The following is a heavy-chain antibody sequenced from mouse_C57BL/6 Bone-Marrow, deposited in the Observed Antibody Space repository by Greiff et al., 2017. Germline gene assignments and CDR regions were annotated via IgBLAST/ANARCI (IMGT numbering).Heavy chain of an antibody. V-gene: IGHV1-26*01. J-gene: IGHJ2*01. CDR1: GYTFTDYY. CDR3: ARSLVCDY. Sequence: VQLQQSGPELVKPGASVKISCKASGYTFTDYYMNWVKQSHGKSLEWIGDINPNNGGTSYNQKFKGKATLTVDKSSSTAYMELRSLTSEDSAVYYCARSLVCDYWGQGTTLTVSS. D-gene: IGHD6-2*01. CDR2: INPNNGGT.